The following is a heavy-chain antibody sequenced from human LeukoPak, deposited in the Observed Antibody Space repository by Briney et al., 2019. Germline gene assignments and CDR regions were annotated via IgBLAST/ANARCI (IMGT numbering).Heavy chain of an antibody. J-gene: IGHJ4*02. CDR2: IVVGSGNR. Sequence: ASVKVSCKASGFAFTSSAMHWGRQACGQRLEWIGWIVVGSGNRNYAQKFQERVTITRDMSTSTAYMELSRLRPEDTAVYYCAAIANHGVATMAFDYWGQGTLVTVSS. CDR3: AAIANHGVATMAFDY. V-gene: IGHV1-58*02. CDR1: GFAFTSSA. D-gene: IGHD5-24*01.